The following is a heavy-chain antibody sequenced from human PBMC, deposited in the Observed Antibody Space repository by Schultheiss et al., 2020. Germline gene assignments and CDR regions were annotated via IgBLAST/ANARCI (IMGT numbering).Heavy chain of an antibody. D-gene: IGHD3-3*01. V-gene: IGHV4-59*01. CDR1: GGSISSYY. CDR2: IYYSGST. J-gene: IGHJ6*02. Sequence: GSLRLSCTVSGGSISSYYWSWIRQPPGKGLEWIGYIYYSGSTNYNPSLKSRVTISVDTSKNQFSLKLSSVTAADTAVYYCSRGEAYDFWSGYPSSYYYYGRDVWGQGTTVTVSS. CDR3: SRGEAYDFWSGYPSSYYYYGRDV.